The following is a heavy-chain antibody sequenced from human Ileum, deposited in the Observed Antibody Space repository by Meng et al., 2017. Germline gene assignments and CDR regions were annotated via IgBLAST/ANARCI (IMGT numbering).Heavy chain of an antibody. CDR1: GGSVSSDGFQ. Sequence: VPLRESGPGLVRPAETLSLICTVSGGSVSSDGFQWGWVRQPPGKGLEWIGYASTNYNPSLKSRVTISLDTSKNQFSLELSSVTAADTAVYYCARDHWGSLDYWGQGILVTVSS. CDR2: AST. V-gene: IGHV4-61*08. J-gene: IGHJ4*02. D-gene: IGHD7-27*01. CDR3: ARDHWGSLDY.